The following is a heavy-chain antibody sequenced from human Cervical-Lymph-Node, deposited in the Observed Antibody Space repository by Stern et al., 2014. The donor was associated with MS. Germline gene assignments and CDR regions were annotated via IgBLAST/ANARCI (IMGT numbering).Heavy chain of an antibody. Sequence: QVQLGQSGAEVRRPGSSVKISCQASGGAFNVYAINWLRQAPGQGFEWMGGIIPILGIANYEQKFPGRVTITADGSSRSSNMHLGRLRSNDTAVYYCARDGRHTDNYGLDVWGPGTTVTVSS. J-gene: IGHJ6*02. CDR3: ARDGRHTDNYGLDV. D-gene: IGHD3-9*01. CDR1: GGAFNVYA. V-gene: IGHV1-69*01. CDR2: IIPILGIA.